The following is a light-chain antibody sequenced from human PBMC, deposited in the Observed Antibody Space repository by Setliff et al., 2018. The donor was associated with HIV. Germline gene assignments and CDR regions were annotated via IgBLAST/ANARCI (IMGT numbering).Light chain of an antibody. CDR3: SSYTSSTTHV. V-gene: IGLV2-14*03. CDR2: DVN. CDR1: SSDVGGYNQ. J-gene: IGLJ1*01. Sequence: QSVLTQPASVSGSPGRSITISCTGTSSDVGGYNQVSWYQQHPGKAPKLMIYDVNNRPSGVSNRFSGSKSVNTASLTISGLQAEDEADYYCSSYTSSTTHVFGTGTKVTVL.